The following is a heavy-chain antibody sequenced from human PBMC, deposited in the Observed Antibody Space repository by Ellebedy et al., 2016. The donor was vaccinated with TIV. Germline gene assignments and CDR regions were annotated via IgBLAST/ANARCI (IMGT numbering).Heavy chain of an antibody. D-gene: IGHD5-18*01. Sequence: GGSLRLXCAASGFSFSRHWMNWVRQAPGKGLEWVANINQDGSETYYLDSVKGRFTISRDNAKSSFYLQMNSLRADDTAVYYCARDGGYREIDNWGQGTLVTVSS. V-gene: IGHV3-7*01. CDR3: ARDGGYREIDN. CDR1: GFSFSRHW. CDR2: INQDGSET. J-gene: IGHJ4*02.